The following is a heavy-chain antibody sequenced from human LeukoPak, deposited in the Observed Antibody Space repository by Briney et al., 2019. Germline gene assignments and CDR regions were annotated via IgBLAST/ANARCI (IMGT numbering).Heavy chain of an antibody. J-gene: IGHJ4*02. D-gene: IGHD6-13*01. CDR1: GGSISSNNW. V-gene: IGHV4-4*02. CDR3: ASAEPRGSNWYPY. CDR2: IYHSGST. Sequence: PSGTLSLTCAVSGGSISSNNWWWSWVRQPPGKGLEWIGEIYHSGSTNYNPSLKSRVTISVDKSNNQFSLKLSSVTAADTAVYYCASAEPRGSNWYPYWGQGTLVIVSS.